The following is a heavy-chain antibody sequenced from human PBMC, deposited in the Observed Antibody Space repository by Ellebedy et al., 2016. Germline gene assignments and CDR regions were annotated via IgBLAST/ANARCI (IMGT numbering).Heavy chain of an antibody. Sequence: SETLSLTCSVFGVTFSVSSFRWLRQAPGKGLEWIAESHQTETADYNPSLEGRVTISQDTSNNQFSLNLTSVTAADTAVYYCARDRHYYNSSGYPQDLWGQGTLVTVSS. J-gene: IGHJ4*02. D-gene: IGHD3-22*01. CDR1: GVTFSVSS. V-gene: IGHV4-34*01. CDR3: ARDRHYYNSSGYPQDL. CDR2: SHQTETA.